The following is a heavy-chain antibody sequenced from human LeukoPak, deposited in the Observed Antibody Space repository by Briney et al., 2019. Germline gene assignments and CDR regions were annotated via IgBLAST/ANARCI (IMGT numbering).Heavy chain of an antibody. CDR2: ISSSSSYI. Sequence: PVGSLRLSCAASGFTFSSYSMNWVRQAPGKGLEWVSSISSSSSYIYYADSVKGRFTISRDNAKNSLYLQMNSLRAEDTAVYYCARGGDYYDSSGYYSLKRAFDIWGQGTMVTVSS. CDR3: ARGGDYYDSSGYYSLKRAFDI. D-gene: IGHD3-22*01. V-gene: IGHV3-21*01. J-gene: IGHJ3*02. CDR1: GFTFSSYS.